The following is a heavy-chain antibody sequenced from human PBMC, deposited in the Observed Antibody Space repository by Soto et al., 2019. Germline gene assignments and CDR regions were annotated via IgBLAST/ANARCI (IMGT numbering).Heavy chain of an antibody. CDR2: IDWDDDK. CDR3: ARIRFGKNYFDY. J-gene: IGHJ4*02. CDR1: GFSLSTSGMC. V-gene: IGHV2-70*01. D-gene: IGHD3-3*01. Sequence: GSGPTLVNPTPALTLTCTFSGFSLSTSGMCVSWIRQPPGKALEWLALIDWDDDKYYSTSLKTRLTISKDTSKNQVVLTMTNMDPVDTATYYCARIRFGKNYFDYWGQGTLVTVSS.